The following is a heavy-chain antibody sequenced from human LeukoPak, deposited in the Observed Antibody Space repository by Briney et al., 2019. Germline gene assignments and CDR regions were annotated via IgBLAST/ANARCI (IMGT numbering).Heavy chain of an antibody. D-gene: IGHD3-10*01. CDR2: TKHDGSQK. J-gene: IGHJ3*02. V-gene: IGHV3-7*03. CDR3: ARDGMGGIKAFDI. Sequence: GGSLRLSCAASGFTFSRYWMSWVRQAPGRGLEWVANTKHDGSQKYYVDSVKGRITISRDNAKNSLYLQMNSLTAEDTAVYFCARDGMGGIKAFDIWGQGTMVTVSS. CDR1: GFTFSRYW.